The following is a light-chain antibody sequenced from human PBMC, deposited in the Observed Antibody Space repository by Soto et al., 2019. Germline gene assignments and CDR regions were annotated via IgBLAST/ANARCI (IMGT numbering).Light chain of an antibody. CDR1: QGVGSN. J-gene: IGKJ4*01. V-gene: IGKV3-15*01. CDR3: QQFNIWPHMLS. CDR2: DAS. Sequence: IVVTQSPATLSVSPGERATLSCRASQGVGSNLAWYQQRPGQAPRLLIYDASTRATGIPDRFSGSGSGTEFTLTISSLQSEDFAVYYWQQFNIWPHMLSFGGGTKLEMK.